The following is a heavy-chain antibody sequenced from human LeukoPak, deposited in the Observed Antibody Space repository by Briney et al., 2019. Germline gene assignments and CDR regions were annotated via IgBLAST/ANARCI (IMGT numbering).Heavy chain of an antibody. CDR2: ISYTGTYI. CDR1: AFSLSAYN. CDR3: ARDQRYQGAFDI. Sequence: GGSLRLSCAASAFSLSAYNMNWVRQAPGKGLEWVSSISYTGTYIYYADSVKGRFTISRDNAKNSLYLQMNSLRAEDTAVYYCARDQRYQGAFDIWGQGTMVTVSS. V-gene: IGHV3-21*01. J-gene: IGHJ3*02. D-gene: IGHD3-9*01.